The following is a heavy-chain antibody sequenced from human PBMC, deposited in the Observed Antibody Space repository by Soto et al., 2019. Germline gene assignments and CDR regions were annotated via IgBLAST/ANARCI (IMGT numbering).Heavy chain of an antibody. CDR2: ISYDGSNK. CDR1: GFTFSSYG. D-gene: IGHD6-6*01. Sequence: QVQLVESGGGVVQPGRSLRLSCAASGFTFSSYGMHWVRQAPGKGLEWVAVISYDGSNKYYADSVKGRFTISRDNSKNTRYLQMNSLRAEDTAVYYCAKHSSSSSRDYWGQGTLVTVSS. J-gene: IGHJ4*02. CDR3: AKHSSSSSRDY. V-gene: IGHV3-30*18.